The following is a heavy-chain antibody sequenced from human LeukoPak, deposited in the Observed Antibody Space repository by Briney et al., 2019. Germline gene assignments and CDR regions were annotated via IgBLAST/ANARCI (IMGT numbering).Heavy chain of an antibody. D-gene: IGHD2-15*01. CDR3: AREGSPFYYYYMDV. Sequence: ASVKVSCKASGYTFTGYYLHWVRQAPGQGLERMGWINPNSGGTKYAQKLQGRVTMTTDTSTSIAYMELRSLRSDDTAVYYCAREGSPFYYYYMDVWGKGTTVTVSS. CDR1: GYTFTGYY. CDR2: INPNSGGT. V-gene: IGHV1-2*02. J-gene: IGHJ6*03.